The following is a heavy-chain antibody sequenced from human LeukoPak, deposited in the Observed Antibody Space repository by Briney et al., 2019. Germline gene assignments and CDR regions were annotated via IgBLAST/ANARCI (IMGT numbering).Heavy chain of an antibody. CDR2: ISGSGGST. V-gene: IGHV3-23*01. CDR1: GFTFSSYG. Sequence: GGTLRLSCAASGFTFSSYGMSWVRQAPGKGLEWVSAISGSGGSTYYADSVKGRFTISRDNSKNTLYLQMNSLRAEDTAVYYCAKDRSLDYYDSSGTSETHFDYWGQGTLVTVSS. J-gene: IGHJ4*02. D-gene: IGHD3-22*01. CDR3: AKDRSLDYYDSSGTSETHFDY.